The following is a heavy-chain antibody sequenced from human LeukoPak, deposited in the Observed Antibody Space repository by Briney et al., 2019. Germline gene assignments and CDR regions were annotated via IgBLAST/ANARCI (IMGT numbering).Heavy chain of an antibody. J-gene: IGHJ3*02. V-gene: IGHV4-30-2*01. Sequence: SQTLSLTCAVSGGSISSGGYSWSWIRQPPGKGLEWIGYIYHSGSTYYNPSLKSRVTISVDRSKNQFSLKLSSVAAADTAVYYCGGVSTDDAFDIWGQGTMVTVSS. D-gene: IGHD5/OR15-5a*01. CDR1: GGSISSGGYS. CDR2: IYHSGST. CDR3: GGVSTDDAFDI.